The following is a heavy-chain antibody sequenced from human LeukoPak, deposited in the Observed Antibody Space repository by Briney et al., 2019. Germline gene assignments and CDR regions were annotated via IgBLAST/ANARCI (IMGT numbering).Heavy chain of an antibody. CDR2: ITGSGGST. J-gene: IGHJ5*02. CDR1: GFTFSNYA. V-gene: IGHV3-23*01. Sequence: PGGSLRLSCAASGFTFSNYAMSWVRQAPGKGLEWVSAITGSGGSTFYADSVKGRFTISRDNSKNTFYLQMNSLRAEDTALYYCAKGLGSSSGRWFDPWGQGTQVTVSS. CDR3: AKGLGSSSGRWFDP. D-gene: IGHD6-6*01.